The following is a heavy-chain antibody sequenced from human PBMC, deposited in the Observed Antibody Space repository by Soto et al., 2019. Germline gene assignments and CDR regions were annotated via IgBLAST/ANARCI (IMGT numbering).Heavy chain of an antibody. Sequence: GGSLRLSCAASGFTFSSYAMSWVRQAPGKGLEWVSIITSDGRTYYADSVKGRFTISRDNSKNTVYLQMNSLRAEDTAVYYCAKDYSTVTTDPLSVVLFDYWGQGALVTVSS. V-gene: IGHV3-23*01. CDR2: ITSDGRT. D-gene: IGHD4-17*01. CDR3: AKDYSTVTTDPLSVVLFDY. CDR1: GFTFSSYA. J-gene: IGHJ4*02.